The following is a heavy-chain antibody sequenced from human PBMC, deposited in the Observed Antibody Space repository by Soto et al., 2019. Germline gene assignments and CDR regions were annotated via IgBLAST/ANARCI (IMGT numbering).Heavy chain of an antibody. CDR1: GFTFSNAW. V-gene: IGHV3-15*01. Sequence: PGGSLRLSCAASGFTFSNAWMSWVRQAPGKGLEWVGRIKSKTDGGTTDYAAPVKGRFTISRDDSKNTLYLQMNSLKTEDTAVYYCTSVRRYKIRFLEWSSKSYYMDVWGKGTTVTVSS. CDR3: TSVRRYKIRFLEWSSKSYYMDV. CDR2: IKSKTDGGTT. D-gene: IGHD3-3*01. J-gene: IGHJ6*03.